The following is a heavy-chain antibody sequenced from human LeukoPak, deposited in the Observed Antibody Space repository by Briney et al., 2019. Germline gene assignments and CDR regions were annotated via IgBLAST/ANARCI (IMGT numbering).Heavy chain of an antibody. CDR3: ARDQGSSGWDDY. CDR2: INQDGSEK. D-gene: IGHD6-19*01. Sequence: GGSLRLSCAASGFTFSSYGMHWVRQAPGKGLEWVANINQDGSEKYYVDSVKGRFTISRDNAKNSLYLQMNSLRAEDTAVYYCARDQGSSGWDDYWGQGTLVTVSS. V-gene: IGHV3-7*01. CDR1: GFTFSSYG. J-gene: IGHJ4*02.